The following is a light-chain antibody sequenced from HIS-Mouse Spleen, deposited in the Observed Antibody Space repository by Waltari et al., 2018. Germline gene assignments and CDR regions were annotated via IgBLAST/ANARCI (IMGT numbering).Light chain of an antibody. CDR1: ALPKNY. Sequence: SYELTQPPSVSVSPGQTARIPCSGDALPKNYAYWYQQNSGQAPVLVIYEDSKRPSGIPERFSGSSSGTMATLTISGAQVEDEADYYCYSTDSSGNHRVFGGGTKLTVL. J-gene: IGLJ2*01. V-gene: IGLV3-10*01. CDR2: EDS. CDR3: YSTDSSGNHRV.